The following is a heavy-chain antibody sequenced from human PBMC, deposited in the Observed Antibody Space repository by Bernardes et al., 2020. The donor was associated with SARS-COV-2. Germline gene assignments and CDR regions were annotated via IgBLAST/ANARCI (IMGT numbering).Heavy chain of an antibody. V-gene: IGHV1-2*02. CDR2: INPNSGGT. CDR3: ARGQFTIFGVVIISDHGGFEP. CDR1: GYTFTGYY. Sequence: ASVKASCKASGYTFTGYYMHWVRQAPGQGLEWMGWINPNSGGTNYAQKFQGRVTMTRDTSISTAYMELSRLRSDDTAVYYCARGQFTIFGVVIISDHGGFEPWGQGTLVNVSS. D-gene: IGHD3-3*01. J-gene: IGHJ5*02.